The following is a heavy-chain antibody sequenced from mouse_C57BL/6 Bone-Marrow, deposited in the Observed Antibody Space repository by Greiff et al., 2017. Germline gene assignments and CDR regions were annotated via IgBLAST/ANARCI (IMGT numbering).Heavy chain of an antibody. J-gene: IGHJ1*03. CDR3: ARIKTISV. D-gene: IGHD1-1*02. Sequence: QVQLQQPGAELVMPGASVKLSCKASGYTFTSYWMNWVKQRPGQGLEWIGEIDPSDSYTNYNQKFKGKSTLTVDKSSSTAYMQLSSLTSEDSAVYYCARIKTISVWGTGTTVTVSS. V-gene: IGHV1-69*01. CDR1: GYTFTSYW. CDR2: IDPSDSYT.